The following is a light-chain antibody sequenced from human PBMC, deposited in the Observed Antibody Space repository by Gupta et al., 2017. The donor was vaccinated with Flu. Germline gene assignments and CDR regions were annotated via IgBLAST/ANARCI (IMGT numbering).Light chain of an antibody. CDR2: EDK. CDR3: QSYDSSIDWV. Sequence: TISCTRSSGSIASNYVQWYQQRPGSSPTTVIYEDKQRPSGVPDRFSGSIDSSSNSASLTISGLKTEDEADYYCQSYDSSIDWVFGGGTKLTVL. CDR1: SGSIASNY. J-gene: IGLJ3*02. V-gene: IGLV6-57*01.